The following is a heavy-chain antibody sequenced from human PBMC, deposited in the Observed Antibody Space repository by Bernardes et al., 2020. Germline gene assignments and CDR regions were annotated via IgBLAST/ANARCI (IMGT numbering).Heavy chain of an antibody. CDR1: GDSVSSNSAA. CDR3: ARDPAPGRSNNPWGGFDY. D-gene: IGHD3-16*01. Sequence: SQTRSLTCAISGDSVSSNSAAWNWIRQSPSRGLEWLGRTYYRSKWYNDYAVSVKSRITINPDTSKNQFSLQLNSVTPEDTAVYYCARDPAPGRSNNPWGGFDYWGQGTLVTVSS. J-gene: IGHJ4*02. V-gene: IGHV6-1*01. CDR2: TYYRSKWYN.